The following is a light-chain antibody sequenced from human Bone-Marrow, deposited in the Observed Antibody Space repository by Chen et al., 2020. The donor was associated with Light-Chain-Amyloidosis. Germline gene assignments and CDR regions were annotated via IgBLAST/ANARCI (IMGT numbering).Light chain of an antibody. Sequence: SYVLTPPSSVSVAPGQTATVACGGNIIGSTSVHWYQHTPGQAPLLVVYDDSDRPSGIPERLSGSNSGNTATLTISRVEAGDEADYYCQVWDRSSDRPVFGGGTKLTVL. CDR2: DDS. CDR3: QVWDRSSDRPV. J-gene: IGLJ3*02. CDR1: IIGSTS. V-gene: IGLV3-21*02.